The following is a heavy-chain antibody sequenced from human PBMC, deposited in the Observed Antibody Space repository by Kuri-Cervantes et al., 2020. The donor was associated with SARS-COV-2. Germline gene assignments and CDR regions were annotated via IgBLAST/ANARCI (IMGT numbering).Heavy chain of an antibody. Sequence: GGSLRLSCAASGFTFSRYWMNWVRQPPGKGLMWVSRINGDGSGIFNVDSVKGRFTISRDNAKNTLYLQMNSLRAEDTAVYYCARDGGYSYGYQDYWGQGTLVTVSS. V-gene: IGHV3-74*01. CDR1: GFTFSRYW. J-gene: IGHJ4*02. CDR2: INGDGSGI. D-gene: IGHD5-18*01. CDR3: ARDGGYSYGYQDY.